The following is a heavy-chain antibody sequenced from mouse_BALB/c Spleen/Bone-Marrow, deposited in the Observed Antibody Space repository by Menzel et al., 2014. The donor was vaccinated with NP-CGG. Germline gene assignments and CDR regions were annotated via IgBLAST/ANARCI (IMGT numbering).Heavy chain of an antibody. CDR2: IDPYSGGS. Sequence: VQLKQSGPELVKPGASVKVSCKASGYTFTNYNMYWVKQSHGKSLEWIGYIDPYSGGSRYNQNFKGKATLTVDKSSSTAYMHLNSLTSEDSAVYHCAGRVYYDYYAMDYWGQGTSVTVSS. CDR3: AGRVYYDYYAMDY. V-gene: IGHV1S135*01. CDR1: GYTFTNYN. D-gene: IGHD1-1*01. J-gene: IGHJ4*01.